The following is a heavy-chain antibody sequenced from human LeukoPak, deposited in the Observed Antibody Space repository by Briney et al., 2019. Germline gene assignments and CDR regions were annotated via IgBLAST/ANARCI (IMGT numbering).Heavy chain of an antibody. D-gene: IGHD2-15*01. CDR2: IYYSGST. J-gene: IGHJ3*02. CDR3: ARLRGGSINI. Sequence: GSLRLSCAASGFTFSSYWMSWVRQPPGKGLEWIGSIYYSGSTYYNPSLKSRVTISVDTSKNQFSLKLSSVTAADTAVYYCARLRGGSINIWGQGTMVTVSS. CDR1: GFTFSSYW. V-gene: IGHV4-39*01.